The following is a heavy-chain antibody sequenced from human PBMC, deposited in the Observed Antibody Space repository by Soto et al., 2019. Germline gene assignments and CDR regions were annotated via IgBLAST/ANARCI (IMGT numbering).Heavy chain of an antibody. V-gene: IGHV4-59*01. CDR2: IYYSGST. CDR3: ARELLWFGEFNGMDV. CDR1: GGSISSYY. J-gene: IGHJ6*02. Sequence: SETLSLTCTGSGGSISSYYWSWIRQPPGKGLEWIGYIYYSGSTNYNPSLKSRVTISVDTSKNQFSLKLSSVTAADTAVYYCARELLWFGEFNGMDVWGQGTTVTVSS. D-gene: IGHD3-10*01.